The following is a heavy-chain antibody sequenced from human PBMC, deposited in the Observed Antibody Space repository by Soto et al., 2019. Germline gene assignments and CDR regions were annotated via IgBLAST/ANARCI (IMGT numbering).Heavy chain of an antibody. CDR3: AREEGLRFLEWLSPLGMDV. CDR1: GFTFSSYG. CDR2: IWYDGSNK. Sequence: PGGSLRLSCAASGFTFSSYGRHWVRQAPGKGLEWVAVIWYDGSNKYYADSVKGRFTISRDNSKNTLYLQMNSLRAEDTAVYYCAREEGLRFLEWLSPLGMDVWGQGTTVTVSS. V-gene: IGHV3-33*01. J-gene: IGHJ6*02. D-gene: IGHD3-3*01.